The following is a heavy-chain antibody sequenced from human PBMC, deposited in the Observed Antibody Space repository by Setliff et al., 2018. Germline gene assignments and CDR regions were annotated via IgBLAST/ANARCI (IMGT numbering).Heavy chain of an antibody. V-gene: IGHV3-66*02. Sequence: GGSLRLSCAVSGFTVSSNYMSWVRQAPGKGLEWVSVIYSGGSTSYADSVKGRFTISRDNSKNTLYLQMNSLRAEDTAVYHLASTEYSSSSSYYYYYMNVWGKGTTVTVSS. CDR2: IYSGGST. CDR1: GFTVSSNY. J-gene: IGHJ6*03. D-gene: IGHD6-6*01. CDR3: ASTEYSSSSSYYYYYMNV.